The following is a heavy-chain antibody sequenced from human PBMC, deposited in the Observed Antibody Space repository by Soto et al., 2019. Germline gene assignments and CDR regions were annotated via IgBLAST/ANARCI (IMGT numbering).Heavy chain of an antibody. V-gene: IGHV1-18*01. CDR1: GYTFTSYG. D-gene: IGHD2-2*01. Sequence: QVQLVQSGAEVKKPGASVKVSCKASGYTFTSYGISWVRQAPGQGLEWMGWISAYNGNTNYAQKLQGRVTMTTDTSXITANMELRSLRSDDTAVYYCARISYAQSPYYGMDVWGQGTTVTVSS. J-gene: IGHJ6*02. CDR3: ARISYAQSPYYGMDV. CDR2: ISAYNGNT.